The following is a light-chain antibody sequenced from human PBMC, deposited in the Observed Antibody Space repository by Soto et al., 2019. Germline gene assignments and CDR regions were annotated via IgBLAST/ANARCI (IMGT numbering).Light chain of an antibody. Sequence: EIVMTQSPATLSVSPGERATLSCRASQSVSSNLACYQQKPGQAPRLLIYGASTTATCNPARFSGSGSGTEFTLTISSLQSEEFAGYHCQQYKNWPQTCGGGTKLEIQ. CDR1: QSVSSN. V-gene: IGKV3-15*01. CDR3: QQYKNWPQT. J-gene: IGKJ2*01. CDR2: GAS.